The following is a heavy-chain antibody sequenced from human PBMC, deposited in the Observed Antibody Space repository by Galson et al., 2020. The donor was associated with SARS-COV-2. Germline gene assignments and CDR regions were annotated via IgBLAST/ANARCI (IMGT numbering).Heavy chain of an antibody. Sequence: QLGESLKISCAASGFTFSSYAMHWVRQAPGKGLEWVAVISYDGSNKYYADSVKGRFTISRDNSKNTLYLQMNSLRDEDTAVYYCAGGQCNYEFWSGYAFSCPPQSSAQMDVWGKGTTVTVSS. D-gene: IGHD3-3*01. CDR2: ISYDGSNK. CDR1: GFTFSSYA. CDR3: AGGQCNYEFWSGYAFSCPPQSSAQMDV. V-gene: IGHV3-30*04. J-gene: IGHJ6*04.